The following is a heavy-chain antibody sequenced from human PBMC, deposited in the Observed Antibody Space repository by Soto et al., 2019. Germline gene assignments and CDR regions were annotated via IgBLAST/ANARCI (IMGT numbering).Heavy chain of an antibody. CDR2: INYRGST. V-gene: IGHV4-34*01. Sequence: QVQLQQWGAGLLKPSETLSLTCAVYGGSFSGYFWTWIRQPPGKGLEWIGEINYRGSTNYNPSLKSRVTISVDTSNNQFSLKMTSVTAADTAMYYCARGKNTMDVWGQGTTVTVSS. J-gene: IGHJ6*02. CDR1: GGSFSGYF. CDR3: ARGKNTMDV.